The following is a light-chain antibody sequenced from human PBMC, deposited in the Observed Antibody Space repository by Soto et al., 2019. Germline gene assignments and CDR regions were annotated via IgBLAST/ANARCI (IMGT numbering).Light chain of an antibody. CDR3: QQYAAHSQVT. V-gene: IGKV1-5*03. CDR2: RAS. CDR1: QSISTS. Sequence: DIQMTQSPSTVSASVGDRVAITCRASQSISTSLAWYQQKPGKAPRLLIYRASSLEEGVPSRFSGSGSGTAFTLTIGDLQPDDFATYYCQQYAAHSQVTFGQGTKLEI. J-gene: IGKJ2*01.